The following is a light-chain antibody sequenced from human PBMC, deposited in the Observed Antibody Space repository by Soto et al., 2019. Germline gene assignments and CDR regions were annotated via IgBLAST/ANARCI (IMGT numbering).Light chain of an antibody. CDR3: PPYGSSHMS. CDR2: GAS. CDR1: QCVRCSA. V-gene: IGKV3-20*01. J-gene: IGKJ1*01. Sequence: ILLTQYQGTLSCSPGERATFTCSASQCVRCSALAWHQQKPVQAPRLRIYGASSRSTGIPDRFSGSGSGTDFTLTISRLEPEDFAVYYCPPYGSSHMSFGQGTKVEIK.